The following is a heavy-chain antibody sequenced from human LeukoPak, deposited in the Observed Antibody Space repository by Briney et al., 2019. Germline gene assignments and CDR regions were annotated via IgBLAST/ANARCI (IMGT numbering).Heavy chain of an antibody. CDR1: GFTFSSYG. CDR3: ARDGPGYCSSTSCPGPCYYYYGMDV. Sequence: GRSLRLSCAASGFTFSSYGMHWVRQAPGKGLEWVAVIWYDGSNKYYADSVKGRFTISRDNSKNTLYLQMNSLRAEDTAVYYCARDGPGYCSSTSCPGPCYYYYGMDVWGQGTTVTVSS. V-gene: IGHV3-33*01. CDR2: IWYDGSNK. J-gene: IGHJ6*02. D-gene: IGHD2-2*03.